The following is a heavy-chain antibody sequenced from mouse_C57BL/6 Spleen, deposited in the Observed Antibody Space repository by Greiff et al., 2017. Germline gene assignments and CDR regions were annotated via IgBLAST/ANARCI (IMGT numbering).Heavy chain of an antibody. CDR1: GFNIKDYY. CDR3: TTSDEAWFAY. V-gene: IGHV14-1*01. J-gene: IGHJ3*01. CDR2: IDPEDGDT. Sequence: VQLQQSGAELVRPGASVKLSCTASGFNIKDYYMHWVKQRPEQGLEWIGRIDPEDGDTEYAPKFQGKATMTADTSSNIAYLQLSSLTSEDTAVYYCTTSDEAWFAYWGQGTLVTVSA.